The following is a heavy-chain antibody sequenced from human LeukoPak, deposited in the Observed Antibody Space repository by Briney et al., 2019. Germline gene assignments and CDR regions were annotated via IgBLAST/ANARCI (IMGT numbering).Heavy chain of an antibody. Sequence: GGSLRLSCAASGFTFSDYYMSWIRQAPGKGLEWVSYISSSGSTIYYADSVKGRFTISRDNAKNSLYLQMNSLRAEDTAVYYCARRNYCSSTSCTLEDYWGQGTLVTVSS. V-gene: IGHV3-11*01. D-gene: IGHD2-2*01. J-gene: IGHJ4*02. CDR3: ARRNYCSSTSCTLEDY. CDR2: ISSSGSTI. CDR1: GFTFSDYY.